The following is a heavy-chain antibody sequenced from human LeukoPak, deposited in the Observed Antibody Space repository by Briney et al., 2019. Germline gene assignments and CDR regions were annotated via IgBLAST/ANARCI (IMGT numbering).Heavy chain of an antibody. V-gene: IGHV1-18*01. J-gene: IGHJ3*02. D-gene: IGHD6-6*01. CDR3: ARERSSIAARPDAFDI. CDR1: GYTFTSYG. CDR2: ISAYNGNT. Sequence: GASVKVSCKASGYTFTSYGISWVRQAPGQGLEWMGWISAYNGNTNYAQKLLGRVTMTTDTSTSTAYMELRSLRSEDTAVYYCARERSSIAARPDAFDIWGQGTMVTVSS.